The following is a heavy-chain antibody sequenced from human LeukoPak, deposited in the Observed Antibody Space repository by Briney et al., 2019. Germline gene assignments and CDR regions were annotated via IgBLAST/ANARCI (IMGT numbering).Heavy chain of an antibody. CDR2: IYYSGST. D-gene: IGHD6-13*01. J-gene: IGHJ5*02. CDR3: ARHWEYSSSWTEFDP. Sequence: SETLSLTCAVYGGSFSGYYWSWIRQPPGKGLEWIGYIYYSGSTNYNPSLKSRVTISVDTSKNQFSLKLSSVTAADTAVYYCARHWEYSSSWTEFDPWGQGTLVTVSS. V-gene: IGHV4-59*08. CDR1: GGSFSGYY.